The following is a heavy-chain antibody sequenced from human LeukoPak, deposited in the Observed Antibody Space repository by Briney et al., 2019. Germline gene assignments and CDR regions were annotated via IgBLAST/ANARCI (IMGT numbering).Heavy chain of an antibody. CDR3: ARHVGNSGSGSYLTYFDY. J-gene: IGHJ4*02. Sequence: SETLSLTCAVSGGSISGYYWSWIRQPPGKGLEWVGYISSSGSTNYNPSLKSRVTTSVDTSKNQFSLKLSSVTAADTAVYYCARHVGNSGSGSYLTYFDYWGQGTLVTVSS. CDR1: GGSISGYY. CDR2: ISSSGST. D-gene: IGHD3-10*01. V-gene: IGHV4-59*08.